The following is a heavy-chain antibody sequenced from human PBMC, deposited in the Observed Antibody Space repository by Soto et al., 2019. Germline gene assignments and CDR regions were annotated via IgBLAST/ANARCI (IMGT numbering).Heavy chain of an antibody. D-gene: IGHD6-19*01. CDR1: GFTFDDYA. Sequence: EVQLVESGGGLVQPGRSLRLSCVASGFTFDDYAMHWVRQAPGKGLEWVSGITWSGGTRDYADSVKGRFTISRDNAKNSGYLQMERLRVEDTALYYCRRGRQGWVQLWGRGPLVPVSS. CDR3: RRGRQGWVQL. V-gene: IGHV3-9*01. J-gene: IGHJ1*01. CDR2: ITWSGGTR.